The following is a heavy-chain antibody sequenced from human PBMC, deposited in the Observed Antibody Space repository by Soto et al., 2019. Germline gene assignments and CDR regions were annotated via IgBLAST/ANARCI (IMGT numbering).Heavy chain of an antibody. Sequence: QVQLVQSGAEVKKPGSSVKVSCKASGGTFSSYTISWVRQAPGQGLEWMGRIIPILGIANYAQKLQGRVTITADKSTSTDYMELSSLRSEDTAVYYCARDRDIAAAGTGFDYWGQGTLDTVSS. CDR2: IIPILGIA. J-gene: IGHJ4*02. CDR1: GGTFSSYT. D-gene: IGHD6-13*01. CDR3: ARDRDIAAAGTGFDY. V-gene: IGHV1-69*02.